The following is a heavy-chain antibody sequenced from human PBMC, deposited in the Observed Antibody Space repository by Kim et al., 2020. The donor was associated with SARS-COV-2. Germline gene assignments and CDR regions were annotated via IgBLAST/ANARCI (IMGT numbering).Heavy chain of an antibody. Sequence: SETLSLTCTVSGGSISSGGYYWSWIRQHPGKGLEWIGYIYYSGSTYYNPSLKSRVTISVDTSKNQFSLKLSSVTAADTAVYYCARYYDSSGYYYLNWFDPWGQGTLVTVSS. V-gene: IGHV4-31*03. J-gene: IGHJ5*02. CDR3: ARYYDSSGYYYLNWFDP. CDR1: GGSISSGGYY. CDR2: IYYSGST. D-gene: IGHD3-22*01.